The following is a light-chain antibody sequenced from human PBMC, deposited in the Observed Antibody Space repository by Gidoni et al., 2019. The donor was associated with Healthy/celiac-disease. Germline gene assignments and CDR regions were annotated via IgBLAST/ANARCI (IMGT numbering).Light chain of an antibody. CDR2: DVS. CDR3: QQYDNLPLT. J-gene: IGKJ4*01. CDR1: HDITNY. Sequence: DIQMTQSPSSLSASVGDRVTIACQASHDITNYLNWYQQKPGKAPKLLIYDVSNLEAGVTSRFSGSGSGTDFTFTISSLQPEDIATYYCQQYDNLPLTFXGXTKVEIK. V-gene: IGKV1-33*01.